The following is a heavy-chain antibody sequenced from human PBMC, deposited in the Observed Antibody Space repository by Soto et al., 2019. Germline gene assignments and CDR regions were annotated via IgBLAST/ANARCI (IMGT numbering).Heavy chain of an antibody. Sequence: ASVKVSCKASGGTFSSYAISWVLQAPGQGLEWMGGIIPIFGTANYAQKFQGRVTITADESTSTAYMELSSLRSEDTAVYYCARDHKVVRRLTKSGMDVWGQGTTVTVSS. D-gene: IGHD3-10*01. V-gene: IGHV1-69*13. CDR1: GGTFSSYA. CDR3: ARDHKVVRRLTKSGMDV. J-gene: IGHJ6*02. CDR2: IIPIFGTA.